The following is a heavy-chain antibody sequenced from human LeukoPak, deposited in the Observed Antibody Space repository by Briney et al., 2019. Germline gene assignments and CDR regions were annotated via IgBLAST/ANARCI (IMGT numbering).Heavy chain of an antibody. D-gene: IGHD2-2*01. CDR2: ISSGSSTI. CDR1: GFIFSSYS. J-gene: IGHJ5*02. CDR3: AKGYCSSTSCYMSSWFDP. V-gene: IGHV3-48*01. Sequence: PGGSLRLSCAASGFIFSSYSMNWVRQAPGKGLEWVSYISSGSSTIYYADSVKGRFTISRDNAKNSLYLQMNSLRAEDTAVYYCAKGYCSSTSCYMSSWFDPWGQGTLVTVSS.